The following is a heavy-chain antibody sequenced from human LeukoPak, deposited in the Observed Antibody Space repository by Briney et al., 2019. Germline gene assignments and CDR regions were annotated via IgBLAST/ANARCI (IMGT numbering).Heavy chain of an antibody. CDR3: ARDLGDYDFWSGYEGSDP. CDR2: ISAYNGNT. V-gene: IGHV1-18*01. CDR1: GYTFTSYG. Sequence: ASVTVSCTASGYTFTSYGIRWVRQAPGQGLEWVGWISAYNGNTNYAQKLQGRVTMTTDTSTSTAYMELRSLRSDDTAVYYCARDLGDYDFWSGYEGSDPWGQGTLVTVSS. D-gene: IGHD3-3*01. J-gene: IGHJ5*02.